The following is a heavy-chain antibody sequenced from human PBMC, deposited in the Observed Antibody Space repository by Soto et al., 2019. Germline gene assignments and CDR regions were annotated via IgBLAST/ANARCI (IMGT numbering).Heavy chain of an antibody. CDR1: GFTVSSNY. CDR2: IYSGGST. V-gene: IGHV3-53*01. D-gene: IGHD3-10*01. J-gene: IGHJ4*02. CDR3: ASESYGSDRKVDY. Sequence: EVQLVESGGGLIQPGGSLRLSCAASGFTVSSNYMSWVRQAPGKGLEWVSVIYSGGSTYYADSVKGRFTISRDNSKNTLYLQMNSLRAEDTAVYYCASESYGSDRKVDYRGQGTLVTVSS.